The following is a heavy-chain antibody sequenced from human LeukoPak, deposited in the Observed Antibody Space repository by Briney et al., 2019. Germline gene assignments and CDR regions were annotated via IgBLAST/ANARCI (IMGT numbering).Heavy chain of an antibody. CDR3: ARGGYSYGSGTPFDY. CDR2: ISAYNGNT. D-gene: IGHD5-18*01. V-gene: IGHV1-18*01. Sequence: ASVKASSTASVYTFTIYGISWVRQAPGQGLEWMGWISAYNGNTNYAQKLQSRVTMTTDTSTSTAYMELRSLRSDDTAVYYCARGGYSYGSGTPFDYWCEGTLVTVSS. J-gene: IGHJ4*02. CDR1: VYTFTIYG.